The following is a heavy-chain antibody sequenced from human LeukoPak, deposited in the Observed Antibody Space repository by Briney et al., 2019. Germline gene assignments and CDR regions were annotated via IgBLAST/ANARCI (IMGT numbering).Heavy chain of an antibody. CDR1: GFTFSSYN. Sequence: GGSLRLSCAASGFTFSSYNMNWVRQAPGKGLEWVSSITSSSTYIYYADSVKGRFTISRDNARNSLYLRMNSLRAEDTAVYYCSRDPYSGSYGDYYYYYMDVWGKGTTVTISS. V-gene: IGHV3-21*01. J-gene: IGHJ6*03. D-gene: IGHD1-26*01. CDR2: ITSSSTYI. CDR3: SRDPYSGSYGDYYYYYMDV.